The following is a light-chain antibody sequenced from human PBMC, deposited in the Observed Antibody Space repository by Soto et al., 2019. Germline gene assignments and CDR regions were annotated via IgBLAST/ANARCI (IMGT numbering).Light chain of an antibody. Sequence: ENVLTQFPVTLSLSPGERATLSCRASQNAHTSLAWYRQKPGQAPRLLIYDAFKRAAGIPARFSGSGSGTDFTLTIRSLEPEDSAIYYCQDRSNWPLFTFGGGTKVEIK. CDR2: DAF. J-gene: IGKJ4*01. V-gene: IGKV3-11*01. CDR1: QNAHTS. CDR3: QDRSNWPLFT.